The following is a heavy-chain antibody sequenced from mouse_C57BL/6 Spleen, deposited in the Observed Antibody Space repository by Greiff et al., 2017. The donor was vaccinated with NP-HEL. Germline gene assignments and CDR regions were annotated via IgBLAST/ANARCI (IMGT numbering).Heavy chain of an antibody. CDR1: GYTFTSYW. Sequence: QVQLQQPGAELVRPGSSVKLSCKASGYTFTSYWMHWVKQRPIQGLEWIGNIDPSDIETHYNQKFKDKATLTVDKSSSTAYMQLSSLTSEDSAVYYCAREGTTVVAHYAMDYWGQGTSVTVSS. J-gene: IGHJ4*01. D-gene: IGHD1-1*01. CDR2: IDPSDIET. CDR3: AREGTTVVAHYAMDY. V-gene: IGHV1-52*01.